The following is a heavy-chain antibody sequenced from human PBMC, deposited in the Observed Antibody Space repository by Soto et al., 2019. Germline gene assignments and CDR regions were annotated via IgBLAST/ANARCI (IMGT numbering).Heavy chain of an antibody. V-gene: IGHV3-23*01. J-gene: IGHJ3*01. Sequence: EVQLMESGGGLVQPGGSLRLSCASSGFTLSMSAVNWVRQAPGKGLEWVSYISDSGDRTYYADSVKGRFTISRDRYKNTVSLQMDRLRAEDTAVYYCAKDRGIIVKAGDAFDVWGQGTKVTVSS. D-gene: IGHD3-16*02. CDR3: AKDRGIIVKAGDAFDV. CDR2: ISDSGDRT. CDR1: GFTLSMSA.